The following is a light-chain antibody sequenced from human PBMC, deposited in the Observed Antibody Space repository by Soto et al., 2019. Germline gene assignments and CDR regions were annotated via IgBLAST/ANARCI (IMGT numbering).Light chain of an antibody. CDR1: SSDVGSYNR. CDR3: SSYTSSNTYV. V-gene: IGLV2-18*02. J-gene: IGLJ1*01. CDR2: EVS. Sequence: HSVLTQPPSVSGSPGQSVAISCTGTSSDVGSYNRVSWYQQPPGTAPKVMIYEVSNRPSGVPDRFSGSKSGNTASLTISGLQAEDEADYYCSSYTSSNTYVFGTGTKVTVL.